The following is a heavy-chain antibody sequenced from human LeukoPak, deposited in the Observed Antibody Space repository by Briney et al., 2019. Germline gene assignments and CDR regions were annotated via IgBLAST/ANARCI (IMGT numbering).Heavy chain of an antibody. CDR3: ALRGVTTGLKSFDY. CDR2: ISSSSSYI. V-gene: IGHV3-21*01. CDR1: GFTFSYNS. D-gene: IGHD4-11*01. J-gene: IGHJ4*02. Sequence: GGSLRLSCAASGFTFSYNSMNWVRQAPGKGLEWVSFISSSSSYIYYADSVKGRFTISRDNAKNSLYLQMNSLRAEDTAVYYCALRGVTTGLKSFDYWGQGTLVTVSS.